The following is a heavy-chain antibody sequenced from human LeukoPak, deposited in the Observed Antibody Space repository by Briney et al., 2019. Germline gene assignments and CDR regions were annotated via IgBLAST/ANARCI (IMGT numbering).Heavy chain of an antibody. V-gene: IGHV3-30-3*01. CDR3: ARYGRTGTTQSDY. CDR2: ISYDGSNK. Sequence: GGSLRLSCAASRFTFSSYAMHWVRQAPGKGLEWVAVISYDGSNKYYADSVKCRFTISRDNSKNTLYLQMNSLRAEDTAVYYCARYGRTGTTQSDYWGQGTLVTVSS. D-gene: IGHD1-7*01. J-gene: IGHJ4*02. CDR1: RFTFSSYA.